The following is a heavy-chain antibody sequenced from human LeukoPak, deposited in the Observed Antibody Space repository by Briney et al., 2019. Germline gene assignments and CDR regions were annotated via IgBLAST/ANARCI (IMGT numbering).Heavy chain of an antibody. Sequence: GGSLRLSCAASGFTFSSYWMSWVRQAPGKGLERVANIKQDESEKYYVDSLKGRFTISRDNAKNSLYLQMNSLRAEDTAVYYCARDKIEGPTKLDYWGQGILVTVSS. CDR3: ARDKIEGPTKLDY. CDR1: GFTFSSYW. V-gene: IGHV3-7*01. CDR2: IKQDESEK. D-gene: IGHD1-1*01. J-gene: IGHJ4*02.